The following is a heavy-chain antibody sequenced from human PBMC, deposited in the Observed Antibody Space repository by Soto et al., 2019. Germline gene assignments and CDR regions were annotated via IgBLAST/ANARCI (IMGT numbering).Heavy chain of an antibody. V-gene: IGHV4-34*01. Sequence: QVQLQQWGAGLLKPSETLSLTCAVYGGSFSGYYWTWIRQPPGTGLEWIGEINHSGSTNDNPSLKRRVTISVDTPKNQFSLKLNSVTAADSAVYYCARDKITVLFDYWGQGTLVTVYS. J-gene: IGHJ4*02. CDR3: ARDKITVLFDY. CDR2: INHSGST. CDR1: GGSFSGYY. D-gene: IGHD3-10*01.